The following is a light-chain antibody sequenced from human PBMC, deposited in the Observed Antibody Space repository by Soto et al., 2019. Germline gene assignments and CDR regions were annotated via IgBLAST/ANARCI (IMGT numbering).Light chain of an antibody. CDR2: AVS. CDR1: ESIGSH. J-gene: IGKJ3*01. Sequence: DLQMTQSPSSLSASVGSRVTITCRASESIGSHLNWYQHKPGQAPKALIYAVSSLQSGVPSRFSGSGSGTEFTLTISSLQPEDFATYYCQQSYSAPQFTFGPGTKVEIK. CDR3: QQSYSAPQFT. V-gene: IGKV1-39*01.